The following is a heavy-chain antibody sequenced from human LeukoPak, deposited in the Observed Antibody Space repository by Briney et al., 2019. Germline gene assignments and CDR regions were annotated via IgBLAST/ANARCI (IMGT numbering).Heavy chain of an antibody. CDR1: GFTFSSYG. CDR2: IRYDGSNK. V-gene: IGHV3-30*02. J-gene: IGHJ1*01. CDR3: VRDRGSGSSQTHEFFEH. Sequence: SGGSLRLSCAASGFTFSSYGMHWVRQAPGKGLEWVAFIRYDGSNKYYADSVKGRFTISRDNSKNSLFLQMNSLRAEDTAVYYCVRDRGSGSSQTHEFFEHWGQGTLATVSS. D-gene: IGHD1-26*01.